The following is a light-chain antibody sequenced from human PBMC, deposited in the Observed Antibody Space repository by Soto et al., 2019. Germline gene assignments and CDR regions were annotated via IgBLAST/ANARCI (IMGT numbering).Light chain of an antibody. Sequence: VVLTQSPGTLSLSPGERATLSCRASQSVSSSYLARYQQKPGQAPRLLIYGASSRATGIPDRFSGSGSGTDFTLTISRLEPEDFAVYYCQQYGSSPLVTFGQGTRLEIK. V-gene: IGKV3-20*01. CDR1: QSVSSSY. CDR3: QQYGSSPLVT. CDR2: GAS. J-gene: IGKJ5*01.